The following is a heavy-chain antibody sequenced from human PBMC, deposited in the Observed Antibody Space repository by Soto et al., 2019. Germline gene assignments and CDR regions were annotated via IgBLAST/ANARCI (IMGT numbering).Heavy chain of an antibody. D-gene: IGHD3-10*01. Sequence: GESLKISCKGSGYSFTSYWIGWVRQMPGKGLEWMGIIYPGDSDTRYSPSFQGQVTISADKSISTAYLQWSSLKASDTAMYYCARQFTMVRGVTSGMDVWGQGTTVTVS. CDR3: ARQFTMVRGVTSGMDV. J-gene: IGHJ6*02. V-gene: IGHV5-51*01. CDR1: GYSFTSYW. CDR2: IYPGDSDT.